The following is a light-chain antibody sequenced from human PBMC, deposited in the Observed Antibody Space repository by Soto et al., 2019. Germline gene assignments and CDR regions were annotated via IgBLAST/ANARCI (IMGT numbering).Light chain of an antibody. Sequence: AIQLTQSPSSLSASVGDRVTITCRASQGISSALAWYQQKPGKTPKLLIYDASSLKSGVPSRFSGSGSGTDFTLTISSLHAEDFATYYCQQFNSYPPTFGQGTKLELK. V-gene: IGKV1-13*02. CDR1: QGISSA. CDR3: QQFNSYPPT. J-gene: IGKJ2*01. CDR2: DAS.